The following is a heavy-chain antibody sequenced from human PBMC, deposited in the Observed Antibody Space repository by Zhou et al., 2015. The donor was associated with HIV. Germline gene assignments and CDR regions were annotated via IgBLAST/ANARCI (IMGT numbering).Heavy chain of an antibody. CDR1: GYTFTGYY. CDR2: INPNSGGT. J-gene: IGHJ2*01. V-gene: IGHV1-2*02. CDR3: ARDLETMSGYSGYDPFDL. Sequence: QVQLVQSGAEVKKPGASVKVSCKASGYTFTGYYMHWVRQAPGQGLEWMGWINPNSGGTNYAQKFQGRVTMTRDTSISTAYMELSRLRSDDTAVYYCARDLETMSGYSGYDPFDLWGRGTLVTVSS. D-gene: IGHD5-12*01.